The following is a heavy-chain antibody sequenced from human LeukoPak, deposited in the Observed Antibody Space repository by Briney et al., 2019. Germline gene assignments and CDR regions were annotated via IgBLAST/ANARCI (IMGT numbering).Heavy chain of an antibody. Sequence: PGGSLRLSCAASGFTFSSYSMNWVRQAPGKGLEWVSSISSSSSYIYYADSVKGRFTISRDNAKNSLYLQMNNLRAEDTAVYYCARDISSSYYYYMDVWGKGTTVTVSS. V-gene: IGHV3-21*01. J-gene: IGHJ6*03. CDR1: GFTFSSYS. CDR3: ARDISSSYYYYMDV. D-gene: IGHD6-6*01. CDR2: ISSSSSYI.